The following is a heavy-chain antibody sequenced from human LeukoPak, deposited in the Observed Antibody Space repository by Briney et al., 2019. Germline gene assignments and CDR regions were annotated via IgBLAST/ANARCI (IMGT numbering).Heavy chain of an antibody. Sequence: ASQTLSPTCTVSGGSISSGSYYWSWIRQPAGKGLEWIGRIYTSGSTNYNPSLKSRVTISVDTSKNQFSLKLSSVTAADTAVYYCARADPYEYYFDYWGQGTLVTVSS. CDR1: GGSISSGSYY. J-gene: IGHJ4*02. V-gene: IGHV4-61*02. D-gene: IGHD5-12*01. CDR3: ARADPYEYYFDY. CDR2: IYTSGST.